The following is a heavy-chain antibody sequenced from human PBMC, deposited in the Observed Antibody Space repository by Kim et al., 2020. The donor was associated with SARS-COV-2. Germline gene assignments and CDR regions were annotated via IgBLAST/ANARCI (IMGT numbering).Heavy chain of an antibody. CDR3: ARDTSSWYYFDY. J-gene: IGHJ4*03. D-gene: IGHD6-13*01. Sequence: GGSLRLSCVASGFTFSSYGMHWVRQAPGKGLEWVAIIWYDGSNTYYADSVKGRFTISRDNSKNTLYLQMNSLRAEDTAIYYCARDTSSWYYFDYWGQGTLVTVSS. V-gene: IGHV3-33*01. CDR1: GFTFSSYG. CDR2: IWYDGSNT.